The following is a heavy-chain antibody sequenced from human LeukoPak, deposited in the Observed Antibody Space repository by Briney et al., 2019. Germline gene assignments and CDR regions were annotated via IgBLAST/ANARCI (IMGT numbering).Heavy chain of an antibody. D-gene: IGHD3-22*01. CDR3: ARLSRGYDSSGYYFLGMYYFDY. CDR1: GGSISSYY. J-gene: IGHJ4*02. Sequence: SETLSLTCSVSGGSISSYYWSGIRQPPGKGLEWFGYIYYSGSTNYNPSLKSRVTISVDTSKNQFSLKLSSVTAADTAVYYCARLSRGYDSSGYYFLGMYYFDYWGQGTLVTVSS. CDR2: IYYSGST. V-gene: IGHV4-59*08.